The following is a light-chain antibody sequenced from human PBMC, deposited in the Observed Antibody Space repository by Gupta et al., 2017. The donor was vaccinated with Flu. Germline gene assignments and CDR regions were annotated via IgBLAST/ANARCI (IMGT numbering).Light chain of an antibody. Sequence: EIVLTQSPAPLSLSPGDRAILSCRASQSVNIYLAWYQQKPGQPPRLLMFDASKRAAGIPDRFSGSGSGTDFTLTSSTLEPEDFAVYYCQQRSGLPMYTFGQGTKLE. CDR3: QQRSGLPMYT. CDR2: DAS. V-gene: IGKV3-11*01. J-gene: IGKJ2*01. CDR1: QSVNIY.